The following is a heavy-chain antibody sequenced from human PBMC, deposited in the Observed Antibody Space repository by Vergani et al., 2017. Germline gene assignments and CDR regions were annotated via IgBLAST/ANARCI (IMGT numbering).Heavy chain of an antibody. V-gene: IGHV3-23*01. CDR1: GFTFNIYA. D-gene: IGHD3-22*01. CDR3: TKAGQYDSDNFHDS. CDR2: ITYNGGRT. Sequence: EVRLLESGGGLVQPGGSLRLSCAASGFTFNIYAMSWVRQAPGKGLEWVSTITYNGGRTYYADSVTGRFTISRDNSQTTVFLQINSLRADDSAVYYCTKAGQYDSDNFHDSWGQGALVTVAS. J-gene: IGHJ1*01.